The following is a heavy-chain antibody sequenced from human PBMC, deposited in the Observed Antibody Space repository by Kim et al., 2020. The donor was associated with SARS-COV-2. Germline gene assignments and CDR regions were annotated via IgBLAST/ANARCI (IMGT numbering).Heavy chain of an antibody. Sequence: GGSLRLSCEASGFTFSDFYMSWIRQAPGKGLEWVSYISATTDYTNYADSVKGRFTISRDNAKNSLYLQMSSLRAEDTAVYYCASHSYCSSIRCPAEYFRHWGRGTLVAVSS. J-gene: IGHJ1*01. CDR3: ASHSYCSSIRCPAEYFRH. CDR1: GFTFSDFY. D-gene: IGHD2-2*01. CDR2: ISATTDYT. V-gene: IGHV3-11*03.